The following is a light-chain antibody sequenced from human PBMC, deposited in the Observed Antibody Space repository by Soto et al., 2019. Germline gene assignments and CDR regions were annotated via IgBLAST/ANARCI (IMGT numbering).Light chain of an antibody. CDR1: QSVSSN. V-gene: IGKV3-15*01. CDR2: VAS. CDR3: LQYQSYWT. J-gene: IGKJ1*01. Sequence: EIVMTQSPATLSVSPGERATLSCRASQSVSSNLAWYQQKPGQTPKLLIYVASTRATGIPARFSGSGSGTEFTLTISSLQSEDFAVYYCLQYQSYWTFGQGTKVEVK.